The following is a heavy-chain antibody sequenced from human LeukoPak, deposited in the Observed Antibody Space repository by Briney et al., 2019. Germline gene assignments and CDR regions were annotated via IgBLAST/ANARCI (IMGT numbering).Heavy chain of an antibody. CDR2: ISSSSSYI. J-gene: IGHJ4*02. D-gene: IGHD3-10*01. Sequence: GGALRLSCADSGFTFSSYSMNWVRQAPGKGLEWVSSISSSSSYIYYADSVKGRFTISRDNAKNSLYLQMNSLRAEDTAVYYCARDQLGSYYGANFDYWGQGTLVTVSS. V-gene: IGHV3-21*01. CDR1: GFTFSSYS. CDR3: ARDQLGSYYGANFDY.